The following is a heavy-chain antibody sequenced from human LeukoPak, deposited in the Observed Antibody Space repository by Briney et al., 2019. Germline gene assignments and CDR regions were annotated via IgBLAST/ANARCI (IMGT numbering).Heavy chain of an antibody. Sequence: GGSLRLSCAASAFSFSSYGMNWVRQAPGKGLEWLSYISSSGNSKYYADSVKGRFTVSRDNVWKSLYLQMDSLRAEDTAVYYCAKDPRYYGSGSYYYWGQGTLVTVSS. CDR1: AFSFSSYG. CDR3: AKDPRYYGSGSYYY. CDR2: ISSSGNSK. V-gene: IGHV3-48*01. J-gene: IGHJ4*02. D-gene: IGHD3-10*01.